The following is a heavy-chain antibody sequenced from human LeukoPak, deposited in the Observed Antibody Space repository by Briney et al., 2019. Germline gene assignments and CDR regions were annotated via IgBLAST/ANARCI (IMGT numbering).Heavy chain of an antibody. CDR3: ARDYMVTKWKKYYFDY. V-gene: IGHV3-21*01. Sequence: GGSLRLSRAASGFTFSSYSMNWVRQAPGKGLEWVSSISSSSSYIYYADSVKGRFTISRDNAKNSLYLQMNSLRAEDTAVYYCARDYMVTKWKKYYFDYWGQGTLVTVSS. CDR1: GFTFSSYS. J-gene: IGHJ4*02. D-gene: IGHD5-18*01. CDR2: ISSSSSYI.